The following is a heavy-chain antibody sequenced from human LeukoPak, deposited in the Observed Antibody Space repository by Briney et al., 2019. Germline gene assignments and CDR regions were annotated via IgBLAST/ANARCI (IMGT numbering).Heavy chain of an antibody. V-gene: IGHV3-43*02. Sequence: PGGSLRLSCAASGFTFDDYAMHWVRHAPGKGLEWVSLISGDGSRTYYADSVKGRFTISRDNSKNSLYLQMNSLRTEDTAFYYCAKVRPTRFVESSGWLELGYWGQGTLVTVSS. J-gene: IGHJ4*02. CDR3: AKVRPTRFVESSGWLELGY. D-gene: IGHD6-19*01. CDR1: GFTFDDYA. CDR2: ISGDGSRT.